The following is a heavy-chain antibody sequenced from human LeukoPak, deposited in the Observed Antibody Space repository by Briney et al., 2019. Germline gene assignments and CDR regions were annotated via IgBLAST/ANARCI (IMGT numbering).Heavy chain of an antibody. J-gene: IGHJ3*02. CDR3: ARDPVSRITMVRGVAFDI. CDR1: GFTFDDYG. D-gene: IGHD3-10*01. Sequence: GGSLRLSCAASGFTFDDYGMSWVRQAPGKGLEWVSGINWNGGSTGYADSVKGRFTISRDNAKNSLYLQMNSLRAEDTALYYCARDPVSRITMVRGVAFDIWGQGTMVTVSS. CDR2: INWNGGST. V-gene: IGHV3-20*04.